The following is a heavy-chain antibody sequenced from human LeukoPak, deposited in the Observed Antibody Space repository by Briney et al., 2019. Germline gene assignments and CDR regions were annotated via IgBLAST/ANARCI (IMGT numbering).Heavy chain of an antibody. J-gene: IGHJ4*02. V-gene: IGHV4-59*01. D-gene: IGHD2-15*01. CDR1: GGSISSYY. Sequence: SETLSLTCTVSGGSISSYYWSWIRQPPGKGLEWIGYIYYSGSTNYNPSLKSRVTISVDTSNNQFSLKLGSVTAADTAVYYCARDTGYCSGGSCYHNYFDFWGQGALVTVS. CDR2: IYYSGST. CDR3: ARDTGYCSGGSCYHNYFDF.